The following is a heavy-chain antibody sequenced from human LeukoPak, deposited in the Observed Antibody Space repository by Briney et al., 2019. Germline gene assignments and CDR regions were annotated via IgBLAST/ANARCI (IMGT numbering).Heavy chain of an antibody. V-gene: IGHV1-18*01. D-gene: IGHD2-2*01. CDR2: ISAYNGNT. CDR3: AGLGYCSSTSCYWFDP. CDR1: GYTSTSYG. J-gene: IGHJ5*02. Sequence: ASVKVSCTASGYTSTSYGISWVRQAPGQGLEWMGWISAYNGNTNYAQKLQGRVTMTTDTSTSTAYMELRSLRSDDTAVYYCAGLGYCSSTSCYWFDPWGQGTLVTVSS.